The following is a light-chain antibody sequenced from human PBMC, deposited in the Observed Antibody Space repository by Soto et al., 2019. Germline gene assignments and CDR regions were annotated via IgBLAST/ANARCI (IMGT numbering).Light chain of an antibody. Sequence: DIQMTQSPSTLSASVGDRVTITCRASQSISSWLAWYQQKPGKAPKLLIYKASSLESGVPSRFSGSGSGTEFILTLNSLQPDDFATYYCQQYNSYSPCTFGQGTKLEIK. CDR2: KAS. V-gene: IGKV1-5*03. CDR1: QSISSW. CDR3: QQYNSYSPCT. J-gene: IGKJ2*02.